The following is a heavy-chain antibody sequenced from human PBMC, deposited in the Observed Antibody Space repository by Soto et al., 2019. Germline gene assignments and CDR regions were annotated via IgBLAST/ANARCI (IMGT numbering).Heavy chain of an antibody. CDR3: AKDRDYPRDQFHY. J-gene: IGHJ4*02. CDR2: ISANGQGI. CDR1: GFTFTYYA. D-gene: IGHD2-2*01. Sequence: GGSLRLSCPASGFTFTYYAFSWVRQAPGQGLEWVSAISANGQGIYYADSVRGRLTISRDNSKNTVFLHMDSLRAEDTAVYYCAKDRDYPRDQFHYWGQGTLLTASA. V-gene: IGHV3-23*01.